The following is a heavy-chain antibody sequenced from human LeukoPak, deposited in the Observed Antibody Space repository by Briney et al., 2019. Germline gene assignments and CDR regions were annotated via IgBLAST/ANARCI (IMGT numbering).Heavy chain of an antibody. CDR1: GFTFSSYE. V-gene: IGHV3-48*03. J-gene: IGHJ4*02. CDR3: AKDIDRGSSGYTWDY. D-gene: IGHD3-22*01. Sequence: GGSLSLSCAASGFTFSSYEMTWVRQAPGKGLEWVSYMSSSGSTIYYAVSVKGRFTSSRDNAKNSLYLQMNILRAEDMALYYCAKDIDRGSSGYTWDYWGKGTLVTVSS. CDR2: MSSSGSTI.